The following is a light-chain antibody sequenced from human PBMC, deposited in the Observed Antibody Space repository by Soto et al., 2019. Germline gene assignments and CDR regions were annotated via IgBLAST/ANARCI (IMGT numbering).Light chain of an antibody. V-gene: IGLV2-8*01. CDR1: PSDVGGSNS. CDR3: SSYAPSDVV. Sequence: QSLLTQPPSASGSPGQSVTISCTGTPSDVGGSNSVSWYQQHPGKAPNLMIYDVNKRPSGVPDRFSGSKSGNTASLTVSGLQAADEAYYFCSSYAPSDVVFGGGTQLTVL. CDR2: DVN. J-gene: IGLJ2*01.